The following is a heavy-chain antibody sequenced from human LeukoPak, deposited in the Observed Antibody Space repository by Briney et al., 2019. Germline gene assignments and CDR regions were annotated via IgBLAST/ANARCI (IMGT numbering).Heavy chain of an antibody. Sequence: PGDTLSLTCSFSGHSISSYYWRWIRQPPGKGLEWMGYIYYRWSTNYNPELTRRINNSVDTTNNHFSLKPRSVPAADTGVDFCCGATTRTTMAYWGQGTLVTVSS. V-gene: IGHV4-59*07. J-gene: IGHJ4*02. D-gene: IGHD1-7*01. CDR3: CGATTRTTMAY. CDR1: GHSISSYY. CDR2: IYYRWST.